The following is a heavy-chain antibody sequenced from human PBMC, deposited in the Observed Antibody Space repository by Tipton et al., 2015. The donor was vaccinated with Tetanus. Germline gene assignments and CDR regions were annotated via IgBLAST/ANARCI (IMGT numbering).Heavy chain of an antibody. D-gene: IGHD6-13*01. V-gene: IGHV4-59*07. CDR3: ARSEQQLVRGYYYYYYMDV. CDR2: IYYSGST. Sequence: TLSLTCTVSGGSIGSYYWSWIRQPPGKGLEWIGYIYYSGSTNYNPSLKSRVTISVDTSKNQFSLKLSSVTAADTAVYYCARSEQQLVRGYYYYYYMDVWGKGTTVTVSS. CDR1: GGSIGSYY. J-gene: IGHJ6*03.